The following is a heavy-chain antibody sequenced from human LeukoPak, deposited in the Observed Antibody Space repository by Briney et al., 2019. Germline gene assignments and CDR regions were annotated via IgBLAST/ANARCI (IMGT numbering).Heavy chain of an antibody. D-gene: IGHD3-22*01. CDR2: ISWNSDSI. J-gene: IGHJ3*02. CDR1: GFTFDDYA. V-gene: IGHV3-9*01. Sequence: SGGSLRLSCAASGFTFDDYAMHWVRQAPGKGLEWVSGISWNSDSIGYAGSVKGRFIIPRDNAKNSLYLQMNSLRAEDTALYSCARGAALDYYDSIDIWGQGTMVTVSS. CDR3: ARGAALDYYDSIDI.